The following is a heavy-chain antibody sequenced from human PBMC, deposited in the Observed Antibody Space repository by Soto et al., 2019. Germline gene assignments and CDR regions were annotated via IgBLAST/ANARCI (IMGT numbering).Heavy chain of an antibody. CDR2: IYYSGST. V-gene: IGHV4-59*01. CDR3: ARAPPAAVYYFDY. J-gene: IGHJ4*02. CDR1: GGSISSYY. Sequence: SETLSLTCTVSGGSISSYYWSWIRQPPGKGLEWIGYIYYSGSTNYNPSLKSRVTISVDTSKNQFSLKLSSVTAADTAVYYCARAPPAAVYYFDYWGQGTLVTVSS. D-gene: IGHD2-2*01.